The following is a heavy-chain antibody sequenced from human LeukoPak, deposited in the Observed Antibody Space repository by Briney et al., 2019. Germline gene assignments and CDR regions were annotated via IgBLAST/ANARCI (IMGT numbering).Heavy chain of an antibody. V-gene: IGHV4-34*01. D-gene: IGHD1-7*01. CDR3: ARGGELNNWFDP. J-gene: IGHJ5*02. CDR2: INHRGST. CDR1: GGSFSGYY. Sequence: SETLSLTCAVYGGSFSGYYRSWIRQPPGKGLEWIGEINHRGSTNYNPSLKSRVTISEDTSNFQFSLRLSSVTAADTAVYYCARGGELNNWFDPWGQGTLVIVSS.